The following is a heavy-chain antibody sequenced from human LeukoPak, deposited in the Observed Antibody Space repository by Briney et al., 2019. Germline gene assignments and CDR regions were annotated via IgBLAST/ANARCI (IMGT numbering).Heavy chain of an antibody. J-gene: IGHJ4*02. D-gene: IGHD1-26*01. V-gene: IGHV3-49*03. CDR2: IKTKTYGGTT. Sequence: GGSLRLSCTTPGFTFGDHGVSWFRQAPGKGPEWISFIKTKTYGGTTEYAASVKGRFTISRDDSTGIAYLQMDSLKPEDTAVYYCSRGVIVGAAYFDYWGQGTLVTVSS. CDR1: GFTFGDHG. CDR3: SRGVIVGAAYFDY.